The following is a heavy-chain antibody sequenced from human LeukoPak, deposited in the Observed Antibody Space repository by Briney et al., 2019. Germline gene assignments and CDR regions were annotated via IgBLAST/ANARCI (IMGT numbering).Heavy chain of an antibody. D-gene: IGHD3/OR15-3a*01. Sequence: GASLQISCKGSGYSFSKYWIGWVRQMPGSGLEWMGIIYPGDSDTRYSPSFQGQVTISADESIDTAYLQWSSLKASDTAMYYCARCQDDFWTGLNSYYFGSWGQGTLVTVSS. CDR3: ARCQDDFWTGLNSYYFGS. CDR2: IYPGDSDT. J-gene: IGHJ4*02. CDR1: GYSFSKYW. V-gene: IGHV5-51*01.